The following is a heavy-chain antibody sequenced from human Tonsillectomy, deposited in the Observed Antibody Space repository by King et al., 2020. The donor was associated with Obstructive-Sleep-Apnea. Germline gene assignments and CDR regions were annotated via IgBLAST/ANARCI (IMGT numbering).Heavy chain of an antibody. CDR2: ISGSGLST. D-gene: IGHD3-16*01. J-gene: IGHJ6*02. CDR3: AKSLPGGLVPHYYYGLDV. Sequence: VQLVESGGGWIQPEGSLRLSCVASQFTFSTFDMNWVRQAPGKGLEWVSVISGSGLSTYYADSVKGRFTISRDNSKNTLFPQMNSLRPEDTAVYYCAKSLPGGLVPHYYYGLDVWGQGTTVTVSS. V-gene: IGHV3-23*04. CDR1: QFTFSTFD.